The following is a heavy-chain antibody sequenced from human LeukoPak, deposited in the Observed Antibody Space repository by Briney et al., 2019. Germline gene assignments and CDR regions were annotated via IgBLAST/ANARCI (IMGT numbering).Heavy chain of an antibody. V-gene: IGHV3-48*03. Sequence: GGSLRLSCAASGFTFSSYEMNWVRQAPGKGLEWVSYISSSGSTTYYADSVKGRFTISRDNSKNTLYLQMNSLRAEDTAVYYCAKDLEPDYGSGRASDYWGQGTLVTVSS. CDR2: ISSSGSTT. CDR3: AKDLEPDYGSGRASDY. D-gene: IGHD3-10*01. CDR1: GFTFSSYE. J-gene: IGHJ4*02.